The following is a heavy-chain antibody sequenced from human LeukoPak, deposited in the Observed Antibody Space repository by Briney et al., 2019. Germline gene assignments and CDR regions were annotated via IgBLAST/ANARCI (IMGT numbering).Heavy chain of an antibody. Sequence: PSETLSLTCTVSGGSISSYYWSWIRQPPGKGLEWIGYIYYSGSTNYNPSLKSRVTISVDTSKNQFSLKLSSVTAADTAVYYCARSDYYYDSSGYYQFDYWGQGTLVTVSS. CDR3: ARSDYYYDSSGYYQFDY. CDR1: GGSISSYY. D-gene: IGHD3-22*01. J-gene: IGHJ4*02. V-gene: IGHV4-59*08. CDR2: IYYSGST.